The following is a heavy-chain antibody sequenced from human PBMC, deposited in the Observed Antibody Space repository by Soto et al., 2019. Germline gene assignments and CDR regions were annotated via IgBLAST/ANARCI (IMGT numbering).Heavy chain of an antibody. CDR2: INHSGST. CDR1: GGSFSGYY. CDR3: ARGLGYYYDSSGYHYGY. V-gene: IGHV4-34*01. D-gene: IGHD3-22*01. Sequence: QVQLQQWGAGLLKPSETLSLTCAVYGGSFSGYYWSWIRQPPGKGLEWIGEINHSGSTNYNPSLKSRVTISVDTSKNQFSLKLSSVTAADTAVYYCARGLGYYYDSSGYHYGYWGQGTLVTVSS. J-gene: IGHJ4*02.